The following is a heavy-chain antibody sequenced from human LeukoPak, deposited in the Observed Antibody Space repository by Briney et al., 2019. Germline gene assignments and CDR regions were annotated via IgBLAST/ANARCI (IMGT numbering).Heavy chain of an antibody. Sequence: PGGSLRLSCAASGFPFSSNSMNWVRQAPGKGLEWVTYISSSSSTIYYADSVKGRFTISRDNAKNSLYLQMNSLRAEDTAVYYCARDWSVEYCSGGSCYSDYYYYYMDVWGKGTTVTVSS. D-gene: IGHD2-15*01. CDR2: ISSSSSTI. J-gene: IGHJ6*03. V-gene: IGHV3-48*01. CDR1: GFPFSSNS. CDR3: ARDWSVEYCSGGSCYSDYYYYYMDV.